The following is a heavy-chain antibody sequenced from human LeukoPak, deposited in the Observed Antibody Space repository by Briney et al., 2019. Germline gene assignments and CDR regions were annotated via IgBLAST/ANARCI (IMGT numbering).Heavy chain of an antibody. D-gene: IGHD1-26*01. CDR3: ARGQKDSGRIYDY. V-gene: IGHV6-1*01. Sequence: PSQTLSLTCAITGDSVSSTTAAWNWIRQSPSRGLEWLGRTYCGFWWYSDFAEYVKSRITIDPDTSKNQFSLQLNSVTPDDTAVYCWARGQKDSGRIYDYWGQGTLVIV. CDR2: TYCGFWWYS. J-gene: IGHJ4*02. CDR1: GDSVSSTTAA.